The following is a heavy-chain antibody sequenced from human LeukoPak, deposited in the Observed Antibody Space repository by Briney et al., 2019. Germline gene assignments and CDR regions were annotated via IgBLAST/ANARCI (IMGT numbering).Heavy chain of an antibody. CDR1: GGSISSYY. V-gene: IGHV4-59*01. Sequence: SQTLSLTCTVSGGSISSYYWSWIRPPPGKGLEWIGYIYYSGSTKYNPSLKSRVTISVDTSKNQFPLKLSSVTAADTAVYYCAALTGGDDAFGIWGQGTMVTVSS. D-gene: IGHD4-23*01. J-gene: IGHJ3*02. CDR2: IYYSGST. CDR3: AALTGGDDAFGI.